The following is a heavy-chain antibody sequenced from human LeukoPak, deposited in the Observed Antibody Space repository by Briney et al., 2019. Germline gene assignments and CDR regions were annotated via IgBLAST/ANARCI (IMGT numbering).Heavy chain of an antibody. CDR1: GFTFSSYA. CDR2: ISGSGGST. Sequence: PGGSLRLSCAASGFTFSSYAMSWVRQAPGKGLEWVSAISGSGGSTYYADSVKGRFTISRDNSKNTLYLQMNSLRAEDTAVYYCARVNLGALVRGVFHYIGMDVWGQGTTVTVSS. J-gene: IGHJ6*02. D-gene: IGHD3-10*01. CDR3: ARVNLGALVRGVFHYIGMDV. V-gene: IGHV3-23*01.